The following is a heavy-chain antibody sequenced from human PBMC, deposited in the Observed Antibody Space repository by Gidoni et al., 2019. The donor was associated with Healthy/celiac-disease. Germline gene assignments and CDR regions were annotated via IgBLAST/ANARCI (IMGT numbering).Heavy chain of an antibody. V-gene: IGHV3-30*03. Sequence: QVQLVESGGGVVQPGRSLRLSCAASGFTFSSYGMHWVRQAPGKGLEWVAVISYDGSNKYYADSVKGRFTISRDNSKNTLYLQMNSLRAEDTAVYYAVRGVISNDYWGQGTLVTVSS. CDR2: ISYDGSNK. CDR3: VRGVISNDY. J-gene: IGHJ4*02. CDR1: GFTFSSYG. D-gene: IGHD3-10*01.